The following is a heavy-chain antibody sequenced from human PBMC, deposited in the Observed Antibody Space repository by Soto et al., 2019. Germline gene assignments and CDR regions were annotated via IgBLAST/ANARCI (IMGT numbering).Heavy chain of an antibody. J-gene: IGHJ6*02. CDR2: IYYSGST. CDR1: GGSISSGGYY. D-gene: IGHD3-3*01. V-gene: IGHV4-31*03. Sequence: QVQLQESGPGLVKPSQTLSLTCTVSGGSISSGGYYWSWIRQHPGKGLEWIGYIYYSGSTYYNPSLMSRVTISLDTSKTQLSLKLSSVTAADTAVYYCARGVTIFGVDMDVWGQGTTVTVSS. CDR3: ARGVTIFGVDMDV.